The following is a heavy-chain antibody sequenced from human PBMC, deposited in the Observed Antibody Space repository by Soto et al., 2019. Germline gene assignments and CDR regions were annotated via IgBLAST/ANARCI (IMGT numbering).Heavy chain of an antibody. V-gene: IGHV1-69*06. CDR1: GGTFSNYA. CDR2: SIPPFGTA. J-gene: IGHJ5*01. D-gene: IGHD2-2*01. CDR3: ARPSQDLEVEPVNVLGPFTWFEP. Sequence: SVKVSCNASGGTFSNYAISWVRQAPGQGLEWMGGSIPPFGTANYAQQFQRRLTITAAKFTSTVYMALSSLRSEDTAVYYCARPSQDLEVEPVNVLGPFTWFEPRGAGTLVTVSS.